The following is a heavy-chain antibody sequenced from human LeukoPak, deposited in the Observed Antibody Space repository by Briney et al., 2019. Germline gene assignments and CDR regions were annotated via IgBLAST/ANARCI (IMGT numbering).Heavy chain of an antibody. Sequence: SQTLSLTCTVSGGSVFIGGYYWSWIRQHPGKGLEWIGYIYCSGSTYYNPSLKSRVTISIDTSKNQFSLKLSSVTAADTAVYYCARDPRGNSYGLGYFDYWGQGILVTVSS. CDR1: GGSVFIGGYY. J-gene: IGHJ4*02. CDR3: ARDPRGNSYGLGYFDY. CDR2: IYCSGST. V-gene: IGHV4-31*03. D-gene: IGHD5-18*01.